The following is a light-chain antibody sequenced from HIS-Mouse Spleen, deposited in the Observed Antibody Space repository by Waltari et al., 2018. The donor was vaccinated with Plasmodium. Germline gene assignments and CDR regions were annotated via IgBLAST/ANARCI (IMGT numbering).Light chain of an antibody. CDR2: GAS. V-gene: IGKV3-15*01. Sequence: EIVMTQSPATLSVSRGERANLSCRASQSVSSNLAWYQQKPGQAPRLLIYGASTRATGIPARFSGSGSGTEFTLTISSMQSEDFAVYYCQQYNNWPRGTFGQGTKVEIK. CDR3: QQYNNWPRGT. J-gene: IGKJ1*01. CDR1: QSVSSN.